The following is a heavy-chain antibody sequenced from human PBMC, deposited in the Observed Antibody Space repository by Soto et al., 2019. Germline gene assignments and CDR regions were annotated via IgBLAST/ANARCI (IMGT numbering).Heavy chain of an antibody. CDR2: IKEDGSEK. CDR1: GFTFSHHW. CDR3: ARGSSGYGLMWFGEFLSSFDY. J-gene: IGHJ4*02. V-gene: IGHV3-7*01. Sequence: EVQLVDSGGGLVQPGGSLRLSCAASGFTFSHHWMNWVRQAPGKGLEWVANIKEDGSEKFYVDSVKGRFTISRDNGKNSLYLQMNSVTADDTAVYYCARGSSGYGLMWFGEFLSSFDYWGQGTLVTVSS. D-gene: IGHD3-10*01.